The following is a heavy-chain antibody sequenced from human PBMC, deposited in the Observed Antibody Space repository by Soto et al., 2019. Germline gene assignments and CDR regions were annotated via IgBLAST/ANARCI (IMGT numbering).Heavy chain of an antibody. Sequence: ASVKVSCKASGYTFTSYGIHWVRQAPGQRLEWTGWINAGNGNTKYSEKFQGRVTITRDTSASTAYLELSSLRSEDTAVYYCAGDPNDGSAYYHHYYYGMDVWGQGTTGTVSS. V-gene: IGHV1-3*01. D-gene: IGHD3-22*01. CDR1: GYTFTSYG. J-gene: IGHJ6*02. CDR2: INAGNGNT. CDR3: AGDPNDGSAYYHHYYYGMDV.